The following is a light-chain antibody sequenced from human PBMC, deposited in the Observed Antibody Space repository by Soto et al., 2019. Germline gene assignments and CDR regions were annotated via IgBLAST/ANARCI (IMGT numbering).Light chain of an antibody. J-gene: IGKJ5*01. CDR2: GAS. CDR1: QSVSNNY. V-gene: IGKV3-20*01. Sequence: EILFTQSPGTLSLSRGERATLSCRASQSVSNNYLAWYQQKPGQATRLLIYGASSRANGIPDRFSGSGSGTDFTLTLGRLEPEDFAVYYCQHYVERSPITFGQGTRLEIK. CDR3: QHYVERSPIT.